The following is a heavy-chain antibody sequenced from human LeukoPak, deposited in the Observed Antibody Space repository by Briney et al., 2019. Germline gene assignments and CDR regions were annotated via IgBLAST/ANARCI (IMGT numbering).Heavy chain of an antibody. J-gene: IGHJ5*02. CDR1: GYTFTRYD. CDR2: MNPNSGNT. D-gene: IGHD5-24*01. CDR3: ARDNSVRDEAWWFNP. Sequence: ASVKVSCKASGYTFTRYDINWVRQATGQGLEWMGWMNPNSGNTGYAQKFQGRVTLTRDMSTSTDYLELSSLRSEDTAVYYCARDNSVRDEAWWFNPWGQGTLVTVSS. V-gene: IGHV1-8*01.